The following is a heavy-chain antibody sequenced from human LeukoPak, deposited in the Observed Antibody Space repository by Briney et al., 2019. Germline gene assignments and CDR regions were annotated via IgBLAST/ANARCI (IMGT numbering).Heavy chain of an antibody. V-gene: IGHV3-66*01. CDR1: GFTVSSNY. CDR2: IYSGGST. Sequence: PGGSLRLSCAASGFTVSSNYMSWVRQAPGKGLEWVSVIYSGGSTYYADSVKGRFTISRDNAKNSLYLQMNSLRAEDTAVYYCARDRGSGSFDYWGQGTLVTVSS. CDR3: ARDRGSGSFDY. D-gene: IGHD3-10*01. J-gene: IGHJ4*02.